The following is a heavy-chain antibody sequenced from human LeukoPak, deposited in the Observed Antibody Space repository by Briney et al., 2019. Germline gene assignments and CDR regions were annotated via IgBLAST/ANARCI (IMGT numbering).Heavy chain of an antibody. CDR2: IYYSGST. D-gene: IGHD3-22*01. J-gene: IGHJ4*02. V-gene: IGHV4-39*07. CDR3: ARVFRQYYDSSGYYRFNYFDY. CDR1: GGSISSSSYY. Sequence: SETLSLTCTVSGGSISSSSYYWGWIRQPPGKGLEWIGSIYYSGSTYYNPSLKSRVTISVDTSKNQFSLKLSSVTAADTAVYYCARVFRQYYDSSGYYRFNYFDYWGQGTLVTVSS.